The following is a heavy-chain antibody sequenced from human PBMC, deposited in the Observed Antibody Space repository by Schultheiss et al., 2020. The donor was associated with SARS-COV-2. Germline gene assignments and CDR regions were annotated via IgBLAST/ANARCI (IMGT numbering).Heavy chain of an antibody. Sequence: SETLSLTCAVYGGSFSGYYWSWIRQPPGKGLEWIGYVHYSGSTYYNPSLKSRVTISVDTSKNQFSLKLSSVTAADTAVYYCARVQLAADPRDNWFDPWGQGTLVTVSS. CDR2: VHYSGST. J-gene: IGHJ5*02. CDR3: ARVQLAADPRDNWFDP. CDR1: GGSFSGYY. V-gene: IGHV4-59*12. D-gene: IGHD6-13*01.